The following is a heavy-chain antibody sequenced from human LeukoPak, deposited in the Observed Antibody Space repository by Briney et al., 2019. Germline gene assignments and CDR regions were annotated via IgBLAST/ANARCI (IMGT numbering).Heavy chain of an antibody. J-gene: IGHJ5*02. D-gene: IGHD3-3*01. CDR2: IIPIFGTA. V-gene: IGHV1-69*13. Sequence: ASVKVSCKASGGTFSSYAISWVRQAPGQGLEWMGGIIPIFGTANYAQKFQGRVTITADESTSTAYMELSSLISGDTAVYYCARESFGVVNDWFDPWGQGTLVTVSS. CDR1: GGTFSSYA. CDR3: ARESFGVVNDWFDP.